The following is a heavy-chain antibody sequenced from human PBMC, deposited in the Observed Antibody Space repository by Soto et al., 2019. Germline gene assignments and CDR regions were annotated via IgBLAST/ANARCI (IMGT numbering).Heavy chain of an antibody. Sequence: SETLSLTCAVYGGSFSGYYWSWIRQPPGKGLEWIGEINHSGSTNYNPSLKSRVTISVDTSKNQFSLKLSSVTAADTAVYYCASSDGSGAYYFDYWGQGTLVTVSS. CDR3: ASSDGSGAYYFDY. CDR1: GGSFSGYY. D-gene: IGHD3-10*01. CDR2: INHSGST. V-gene: IGHV4-34*01. J-gene: IGHJ4*02.